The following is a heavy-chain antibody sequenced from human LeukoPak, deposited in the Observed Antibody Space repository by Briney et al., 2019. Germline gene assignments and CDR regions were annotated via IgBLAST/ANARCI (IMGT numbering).Heavy chain of an antibody. CDR3: ARRGVATIRKWFDP. V-gene: IGHV1-8*01. CDR2: LSPKSGDT. J-gene: IGHJ5*02. CDR1: GYTVISYD. Sequence: ASVKVSCKASGYTVISYDINWVRQAPGQGLEWMGWLSPKSGDTGYAQKFQGRVTMTMNTSINTAYMELSSLRSEDTAVYYCARRGVATIRKWFDPWGQGTLVTVSS. D-gene: IGHD5-24*01.